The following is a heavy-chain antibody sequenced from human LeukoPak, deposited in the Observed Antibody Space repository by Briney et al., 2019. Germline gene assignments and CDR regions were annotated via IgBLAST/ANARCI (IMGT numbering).Heavy chain of an antibody. J-gene: IGHJ4*02. CDR1: GYNFFSYG. Sequence: ASVKVSCKASGYNFFSYGITWVPQAPGQGLEWMGWVSAYADNTNYVQKFQGRVTMTTDTSTSTAYMELRSLRSDDTAVYYCARDCIGCHGFDSWGQGTLVTVSS. CDR2: VSAYADNT. D-gene: IGHD1-26*01. V-gene: IGHV1-18*01. CDR3: ARDCIGCHGFDS.